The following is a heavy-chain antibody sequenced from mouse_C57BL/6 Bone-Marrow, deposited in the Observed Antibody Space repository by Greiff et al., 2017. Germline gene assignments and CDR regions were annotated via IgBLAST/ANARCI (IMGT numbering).Heavy chain of an antibody. CDR1: GYTFTSYW. CDR3: AHWGLRPPLYFDV. D-gene: IGHD2-4*01. J-gene: IGHJ1*03. V-gene: IGHV1-50*01. CDR2: IDPSDSYT. Sequence: QVQLQQPGAELVKPGASVKLSCKASGYTFTSYWMQWVKQRPGQGLEWIGEIDPSDSYTNYNQKFKGKATLTVDTSSSTAYMQLSSLTSEDSAVYYCAHWGLRPPLYFDVWGTGTTVTVSS.